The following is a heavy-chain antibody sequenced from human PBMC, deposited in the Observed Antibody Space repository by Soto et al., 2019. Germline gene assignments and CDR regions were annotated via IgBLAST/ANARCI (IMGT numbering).Heavy chain of an antibody. J-gene: IGHJ3*02. CDR1: GYTSTSYD. D-gene: IGHD2-2*01. CDR2: MNPNSGNT. CDR3: ARGHSACSTSCLDDAFDI. V-gene: IGHV1-8*01. Sequence: GASVKVSCKASGYTSTSYDINWVRQATGQGLEWMGWMNPNSGNTGYAQKFQGRVTMTRNTSISTAYMELSSLRSEDTAVYYCARGHSACSTSCLDDAFDIWGQGTMVTVSS.